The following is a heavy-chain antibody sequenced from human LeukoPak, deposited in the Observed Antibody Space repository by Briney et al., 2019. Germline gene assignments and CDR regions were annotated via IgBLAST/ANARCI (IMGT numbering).Heavy chain of an antibody. CDR1: GGSISSYY. J-gene: IGHJ3*02. CDR3: ARDLRRYRSDAFDI. D-gene: IGHD1-1*01. V-gene: IGHV4-59*01. Sequence: SETLSLTCTVSGGSISSYYWSWIRQPPGKGLEWIGYIYYSGSTNYNPSLKSRVTISVDTSKNQFSLKLSSVTAADTAVYYCARDLRRYRSDAFDIWGQGTMVTVSS. CDR2: IYYSGST.